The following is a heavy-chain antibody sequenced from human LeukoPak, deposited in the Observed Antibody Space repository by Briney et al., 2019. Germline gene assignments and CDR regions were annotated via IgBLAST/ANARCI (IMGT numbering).Heavy chain of an antibody. CDR2: ISWNSGSI. CDR3: ATKRSGY. J-gene: IGHJ4*02. V-gene: IGHV3-9*01. Sequence: SLRLSCAASGFTFDDYAMHWVRQAPGKGLEWVSGISWNSGSIGYADSVKGRFTISRDSAKNSLYLQMNSLRAEDTALYYCATKRSGYWGQGTLVTVSS. D-gene: IGHD3-3*01. CDR1: GFTFDDYA.